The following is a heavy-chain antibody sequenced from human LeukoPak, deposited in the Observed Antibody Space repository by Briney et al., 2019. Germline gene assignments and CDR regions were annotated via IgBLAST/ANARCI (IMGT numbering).Heavy chain of an antibody. J-gene: IGHJ6*02. V-gene: IGHV1-46*01. D-gene: IGHD5-18*01. CDR3: ARCLSRGYSYGYYYYGMDV. CDR2: INPSGGST. Sequence: ASVKVSCKASGYTFTSYYMHWVRQAPGQGLEWMGIINPSGGSTIYAQTFQGRVTMTRDTSTSTVYMQLSSLRSEDTAVYYCARCLSRGYSYGYYYYGMDVWGQGTTVTVSS. CDR1: GYTFTSYY.